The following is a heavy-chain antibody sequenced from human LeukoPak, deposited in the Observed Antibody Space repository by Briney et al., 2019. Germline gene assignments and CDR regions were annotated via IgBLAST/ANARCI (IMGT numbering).Heavy chain of an antibody. CDR3: ARSGSGYLRYYFDY. Sequence: SETLSLTCAVSGGSISSSNWWSWVRPPPGKGLEWIGSMYSSGSTYYNPSLKSRVTISVDTSKNQFSLKLSSVTAADAAVYYCARSGSGYLRYYFDYWGQGTLVTVSS. V-gene: IGHV4-4*02. CDR2: MYSSGST. CDR1: GGSISSSNW. J-gene: IGHJ4*02. D-gene: IGHD5-12*01.